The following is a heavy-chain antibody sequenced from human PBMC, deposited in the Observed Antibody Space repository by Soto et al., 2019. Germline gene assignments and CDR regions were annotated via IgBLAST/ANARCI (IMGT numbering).Heavy chain of an antibody. CDR2: ISYDGRNE. Sequence: QVQMVESGGGVAQRGGSLRLSCAVSGFTFSAFAMYWVRQAPGKGLEWVALISYDGRNEDYAESVRGRFTISRDNSKNTLYLDMNSLSAEDSAVYFCAKGVVREPAYFDDWGQGTLATVSS. V-gene: IGHV3-30*18. CDR1: GFTFSAFA. J-gene: IGHJ4*02. CDR3: AKGVVREPAYFDD. D-gene: IGHD3-10*01.